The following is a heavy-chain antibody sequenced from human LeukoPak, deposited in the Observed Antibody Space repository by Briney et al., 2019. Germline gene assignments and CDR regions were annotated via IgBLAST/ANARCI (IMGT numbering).Heavy chain of an antibody. CDR2: ISYDGSNK. J-gene: IGHJ4*02. V-gene: IGHV3-30-3*01. CDR1: GFTFSSYA. CDR3: ARAPYIEYCYFDY. Sequence: AGGSLRLSCAASGFTFSSYAMHWVRQAPGKGLEWVAVISYDGSNKYYADSVKGRFTISRDNSKNTLYLQMNSLRAEDTAVYYCARAPYIEYCYFDYWGQGTLVTVSS. D-gene: IGHD2/OR15-2a*01.